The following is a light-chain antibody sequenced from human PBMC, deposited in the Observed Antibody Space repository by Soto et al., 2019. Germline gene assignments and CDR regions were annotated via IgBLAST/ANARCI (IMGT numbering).Light chain of an antibody. V-gene: IGLV1-44*01. CDR1: SSNIGSNT. J-gene: IGLJ2*01. CDR3: AAWDDSLNGPV. Sequence: QSVLTQPPSASGTPGQRVTISCSGSSSNIGSNTVNWYQQLPGTAPKLRIYSNNQRPSGVPDRFSGSKSGTSASLAISGLQSEDEADYYGAAWDDSLNGPVFGGGTKLTVL. CDR2: SNN.